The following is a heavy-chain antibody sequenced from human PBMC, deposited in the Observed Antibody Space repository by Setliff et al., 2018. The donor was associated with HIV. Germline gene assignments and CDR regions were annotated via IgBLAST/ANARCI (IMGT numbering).Heavy chain of an antibody. D-gene: IGHD2-21*01. V-gene: IGHV4-4*07. CDR3: VRAPVYCAADCYPRYFEV. J-gene: IGHJ1*01. CDR2: IYSSGST. CDR1: GGSISSYY. Sequence: PSETLSLTCTVSGGSISSYYGSWIRQSAGKGLEWIGRIYSSGSTNYNPSLKSRVTMSVDTSKNQFFLEMRSLTAADTAVYYCVRAPVYCAADCYPRYFEVWGQGALVTVSS.